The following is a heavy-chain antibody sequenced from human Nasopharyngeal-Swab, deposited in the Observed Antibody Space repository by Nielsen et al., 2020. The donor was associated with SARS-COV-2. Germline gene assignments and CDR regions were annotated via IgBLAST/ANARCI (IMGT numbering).Heavy chain of an antibody. J-gene: IGHJ4*02. CDR2: IYWDDDK. CDR3: AHSLGELGIPGYYFDY. D-gene: IGHD7-27*01. Sequence: SGPTPVKPTQTLTLTCTFSGFSLSTSGVGVGWIRQPPGKALEWLALIYWDDDKRYSPSLKSRLTITKDTSKNQVVLTMTNMDPVDTATYYCAHSLGELGIPGYYFDYWGQGTLVTVSS. V-gene: IGHV2-5*02. CDR1: GFSLSTSGVG.